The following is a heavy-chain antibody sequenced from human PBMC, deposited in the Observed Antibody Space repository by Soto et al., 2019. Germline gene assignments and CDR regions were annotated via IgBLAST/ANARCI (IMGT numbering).Heavy chain of an antibody. J-gene: IGHJ4*02. V-gene: IGHV1-2*02. CDR1: GYTFTGYY. CDR2: INPNSGGT. CDR3: ARAGFTVGYCTNGVCYFDY. D-gene: IGHD2-8*01. Sequence: ASVKVSCKASGYTFTGYYMHWVRQAPGQGLEWMGWINPNSGGTNYAQKFQGRVTMTRDTSISTAYMELSRLRSDDTAVYYCARAGFTVGYCTNGVCYFDYWGQGTLVTISS.